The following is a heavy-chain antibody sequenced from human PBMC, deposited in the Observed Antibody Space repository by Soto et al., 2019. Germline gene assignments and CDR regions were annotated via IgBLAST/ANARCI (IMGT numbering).Heavy chain of an antibody. D-gene: IGHD3-22*01. CDR2: ISYSGNS. CDR3: ARLRRDGSGFPDL. V-gene: IGHV4-31*03. J-gene: IGHJ5*02. CDR1: GGSISRPGYY. Sequence: QMQLQESGPGLVKPSQTLSLICSVSGGSISRPGYYWAWIRQHPARGLEWIGSISYSGNSNHNPSLQSRFILSVDTSQNCFSLRLISVTAADTAVYYCARLRRDGSGFPDLWGQGARVTVSS.